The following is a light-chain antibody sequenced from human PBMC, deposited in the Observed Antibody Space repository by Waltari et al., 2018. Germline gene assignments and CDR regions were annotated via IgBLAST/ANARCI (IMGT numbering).Light chain of an antibody. J-gene: IGKJ5*01. Sequence: ETVFTQSPDTLCLSPGERATLPCRASQSVTTYLAWYQQQPGQAPRLLIYDASTRSTGIPARFSGSGSGTDFTLTYSSLEPEDFAVYYCQQRSNWPPLITFGQGTRLEIK. CDR1: QSVTTY. CDR3: QQRSNWPPLIT. CDR2: DAS. V-gene: IGKV3-11*01.